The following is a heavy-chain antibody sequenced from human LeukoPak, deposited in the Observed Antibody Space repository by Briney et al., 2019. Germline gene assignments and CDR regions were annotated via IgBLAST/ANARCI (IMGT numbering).Heavy chain of an antibody. CDR2: ISWNSGSI. V-gene: IGHV3-9*01. CDR1: GFTFDDCA. D-gene: IGHD5-18*01. CDR3: AKDTGTAMVPWDGHNAFDI. J-gene: IGHJ3*02. Sequence: GGSLRLSCAASGFTFDDCAMHWVRQAPGKGLEWVSGISWNSGSIGYADSVKGRFTISRDNAKNSLYLQMNSLRAEDTALYYCAKDTGTAMVPWDGHNAFDIWGQGTMVTVSS.